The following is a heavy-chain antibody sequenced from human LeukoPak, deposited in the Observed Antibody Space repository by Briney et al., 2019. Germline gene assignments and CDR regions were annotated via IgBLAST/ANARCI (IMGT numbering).Heavy chain of an antibody. CDR3: AREFQAPYYFDY. CDR2: ISSSSSYI. J-gene: IGHJ4*02. V-gene: IGHV3-21*01. CDR1: GFTFSSYS. Sequence: GGSLRLSCAASGFTFSSYSMNWVRQAPGKGLEGVSSISSSSSYIYYADSVKGRLTISRDNAKNSLYLQMNSLRAEDTAVYYCAREFQAPYYFDYWGQGTLVTVSS.